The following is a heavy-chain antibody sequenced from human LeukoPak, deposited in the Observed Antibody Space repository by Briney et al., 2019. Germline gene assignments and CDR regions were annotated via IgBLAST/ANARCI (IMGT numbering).Heavy chain of an antibody. J-gene: IGHJ6*03. V-gene: IGHV1-69*13. D-gene: IGHD2-2*01. CDR2: IIPIFGTA. CDR3: ARGDIVVVPAAMGYYYYMDV. Sequence: ASVKVSCKASGGTFSSYAISWVRQAPGQGLEWMGGIIPIFGTANYAQKFQGRVTITADESTSTAYMELSSLRSEDTAVYYCARGDIVVVPAAMGYYYYMDVWGKGTTVTVSS. CDR1: GGTFSSYA.